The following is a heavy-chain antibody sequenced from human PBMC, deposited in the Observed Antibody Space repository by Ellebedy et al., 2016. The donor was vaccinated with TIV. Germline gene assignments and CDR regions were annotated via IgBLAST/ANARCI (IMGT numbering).Heavy chain of an antibody. Sequence: ASVKVSXXASGYTFTSYDINWVRQATGQGLEWMGWMNPNSGNTGYAQKFQGRVTMTRNTSISTAYMELSSLRSEDTAVYYCASLSIPPWYDDDYYYYYGMDVWGQGTTVTVSS. CDR3: ASLSIPPWYDDDYYYYYGMDV. CDR1: GYTFTSYD. V-gene: IGHV1-8*01. D-gene: IGHD1-1*01. CDR2: MNPNSGNT. J-gene: IGHJ6*02.